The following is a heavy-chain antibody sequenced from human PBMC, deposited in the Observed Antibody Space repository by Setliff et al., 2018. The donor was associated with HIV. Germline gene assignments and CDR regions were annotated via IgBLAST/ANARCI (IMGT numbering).Heavy chain of an antibody. CDR3: ARRQWELKYYYGMDV. J-gene: IGHJ6*02. V-gene: IGHV1-46*01. CDR1: GYTFTSNY. D-gene: IGHD1-26*01. CDR2: INPSGGST. Sequence: GASVKVSCKASGYTFTSNYMHWVRQAPGQGLEWMGIINPSGGSTSYAQKFQGRVTMTRDTSTSTVYMELSSLRSEDTAVYYCARRQWELKYYYGMDVWGQGTTVTVSS.